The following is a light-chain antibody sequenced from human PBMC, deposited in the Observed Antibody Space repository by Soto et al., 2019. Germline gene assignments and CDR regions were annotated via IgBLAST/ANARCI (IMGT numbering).Light chain of an antibody. CDR1: QSIATY. J-gene: IGKJ1*01. CDR3: QQSYGIRT. CDR2: GAS. Sequence: DIQLTQSPPSLSASVGDNVTITCRARQSIATYLNWYQQRPGKVPKFLIYGASRVQSEVPSRFSGSGSGTDFTLTITSLQREDFATYYCQQSYGIRTFGQGTKVEIK. V-gene: IGKV1-39*01.